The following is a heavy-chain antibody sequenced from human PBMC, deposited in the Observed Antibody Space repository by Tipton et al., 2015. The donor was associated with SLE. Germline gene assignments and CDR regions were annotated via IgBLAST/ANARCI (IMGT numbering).Heavy chain of an antibody. CDR3: ARHIYDFWRVFFDY. CDR1: GFTFGGSA. V-gene: IGHV4-34*01. CDR2: MSHNGNA. J-gene: IGHJ4*02. D-gene: IGHD3-3*01. Sequence: LRLSCAASGFTFGGSAIHWVRQASGKGLEWIAEMSHNGNAHYNPSLKSRVTISVDTSKNQFSLKLSSVTAADTAVYYCARHIYDFWRVFFDYWGQGTLVTVS.